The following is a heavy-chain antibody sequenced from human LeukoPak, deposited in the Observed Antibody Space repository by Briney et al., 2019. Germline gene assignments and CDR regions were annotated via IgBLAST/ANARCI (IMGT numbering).Heavy chain of an antibody. D-gene: IGHD4-11*01. CDR1: GGSFSGYY. V-gene: IGHV4-34*01. CDR2: INHSGST. J-gene: IGHJ6*02. Sequence: SETLSLTCAVYGGSFSGYYWSWIRQPPGKGLEWIGEINHSGSTNYNPSLKSRVTISVDTSKNQFSLKLSSVTAADTAVYYCARESLATVTTPMDVWGQGTTVTVSS. CDR3: ARESLATVTTPMDV.